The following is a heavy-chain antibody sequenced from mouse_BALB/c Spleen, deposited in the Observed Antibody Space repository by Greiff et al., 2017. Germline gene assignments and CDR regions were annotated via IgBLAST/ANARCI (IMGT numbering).Heavy chain of an antibody. CDR3: ARHPDWDWFAY. CDR1: GYTFSSYW. Sequence: QVQLQQSGAELMKPGASVKISCKATGYTFSSYWIEWVKQRPGHGLEWIGEILPGSGSTNYNEKFKGKATFTADTSSNTAYMQLSSLTSEDSAVYYCARHPDWDWFAYWGQGTLVTVSA. V-gene: IGHV1-9*01. CDR2: ILPGSGST. D-gene: IGHD4-1*01. J-gene: IGHJ3*01.